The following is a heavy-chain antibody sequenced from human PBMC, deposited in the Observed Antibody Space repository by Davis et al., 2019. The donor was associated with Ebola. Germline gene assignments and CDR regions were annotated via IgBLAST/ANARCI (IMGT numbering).Heavy chain of an antibody. D-gene: IGHD3-3*01. CDR2: IYVVGST. V-gene: IGHV3-53*01. CDR1: GFTVSSNY. CDR3: ARLFGVIPVFDY. J-gene: IGHJ4*02. Sequence: GESLKISCAASGFTVSSNYMSWVRQAPGKGLEWVSVIYVVGSTYYADSVKGRFTVSRDNAKNSLYLEMNSLRDEDTAVYYCARLFGVIPVFDYWGQGTLVTVSS.